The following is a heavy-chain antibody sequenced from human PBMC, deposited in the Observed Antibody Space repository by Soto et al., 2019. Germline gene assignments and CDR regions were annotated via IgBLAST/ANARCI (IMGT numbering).Heavy chain of an antibody. D-gene: IGHD3-9*01. CDR2: INPSGGRT. Sequence: ASVKVSCKASGYIFTSYHMYWVRQAPGQGLEWMGLINPSGGRTTYAQKFRGRVTLTRDTSTSTVYMELSSLRSEDTAVYYCARDLHILTPYYYYYGMDVWGQGTTVTVSS. CDR3: ARDLHILTPYYYYYGMDV. V-gene: IGHV1-46*01. J-gene: IGHJ6*02. CDR1: GYIFTSYH.